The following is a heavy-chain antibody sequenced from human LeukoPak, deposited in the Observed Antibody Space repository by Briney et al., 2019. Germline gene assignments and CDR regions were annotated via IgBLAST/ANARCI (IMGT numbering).Heavy chain of an antibody. V-gene: IGHV3-30-3*01. D-gene: IGHD2-2*02. Sequence: GGSLRLSCAASGFTFSSYVMHWVRQAPGKGLEWVAVISYDGTNKLYADSVKGRFTISRDNPKNTLYLQMNSLRDEDTAVYYCARDRPNCSSTSCYRYYFMDVWGKGTTVTVSS. CDR2: ISYDGTNK. CDR3: ARDRPNCSSTSCYRYYFMDV. CDR1: GFTFSSYV. J-gene: IGHJ6*03.